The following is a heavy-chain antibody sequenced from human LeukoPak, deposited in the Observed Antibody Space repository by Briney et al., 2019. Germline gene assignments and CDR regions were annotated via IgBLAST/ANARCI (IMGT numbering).Heavy chain of an antibody. D-gene: IGHD3-3*01. Sequence: PGGSLRLSCAASAFTVSSNYMSWVRQAPGKGLEWVSVIYSGGSTYYADSVKGRFTISRDNSKNTLYLQMNSLRAEDTAVYYCARDKARWSGFDYWGQGTLVTVSS. J-gene: IGHJ4*02. CDR1: AFTVSSNY. V-gene: IGHV3-66*01. CDR3: ARDKARWSGFDY. CDR2: IYSGGST.